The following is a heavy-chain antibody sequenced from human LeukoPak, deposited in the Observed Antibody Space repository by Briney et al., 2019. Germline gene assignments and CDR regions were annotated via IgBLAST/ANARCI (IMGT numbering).Heavy chain of an antibody. D-gene: IGHD1-26*01. V-gene: IGHV3-23*01. Sequence: GGTLRLSCTASGFTFSTYGMSWVRQAPGKGLEWVSAISGSGGSTYYADSVKGRVTISRDNSKNTLYLQVNSLRVEDTAVYYCAKDRLGAMMYFDFWGRGTLVTVSS. CDR3: AKDRLGAMMYFDF. CDR2: ISGSGGST. CDR1: GFTFSTYG. J-gene: IGHJ4*02.